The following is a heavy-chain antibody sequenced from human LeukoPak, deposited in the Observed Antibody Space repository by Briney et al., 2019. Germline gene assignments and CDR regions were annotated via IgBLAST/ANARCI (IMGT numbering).Heavy chain of an antibody. J-gene: IGHJ4*02. Sequence: GGSLRLSCAASGFIFSDYWMSWVRQAPGKGLEWVASIQKDGSQKYYLESVKGRFTISRDNTKNSLYLHMSSLRADDTAVYFCATVAGYFDYWGQGTLVTVSS. CDR2: IQKDGSQK. CDR3: ATVAGYFDY. V-gene: IGHV3-7*01. CDR1: GFIFSDYW. D-gene: IGHD2-21*01.